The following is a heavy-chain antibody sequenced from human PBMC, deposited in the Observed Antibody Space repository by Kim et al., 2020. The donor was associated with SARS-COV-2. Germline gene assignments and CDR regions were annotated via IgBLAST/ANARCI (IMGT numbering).Heavy chain of an antibody. V-gene: IGHV1-46*01. D-gene: IGHD3-22*01. Sequence: ASVKVSCKASGYVFSSHHMHWVRQAPGQGLECMGLIDPSGGTTTTYAQKFQGRVTMTSDTSTRTVYMELSSLRSEDTAVYYCARADKGAMDVWGQGTTV. J-gene: IGHJ6*02. CDR2: IDPSGGTTT. CDR1: GYVFSSHH. CDR3: ARADKGAMDV.